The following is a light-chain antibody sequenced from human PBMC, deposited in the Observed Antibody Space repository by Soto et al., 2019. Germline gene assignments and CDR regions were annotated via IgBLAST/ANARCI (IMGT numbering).Light chain of an antibody. Sequence: QSALTQPASVSGSPGQSITISCTGTISDVGGYKYVSWYQQHPGKAPKLMIYDIRNRPSGVSNRFSGSKSGNTASLTISGLQAEDEADYYCSSYTSSSTRVFGTGTKVTVL. CDR1: ISDVGGYKY. V-gene: IGLV2-14*03. J-gene: IGLJ1*01. CDR2: DIR. CDR3: SSYTSSSTRV.